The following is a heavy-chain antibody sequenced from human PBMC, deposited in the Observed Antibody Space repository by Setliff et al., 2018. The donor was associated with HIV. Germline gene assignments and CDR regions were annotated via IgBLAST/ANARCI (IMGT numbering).Heavy chain of an antibody. V-gene: IGHV1-69*05. J-gene: IGHJ3*02. CDR3: ARGPDDYGGDDGAFDI. D-gene: IGHD4-17*01. Sequence: SVKVSCKASGGTFSSYAISWVRQAPGQGLEWMGGIIPIFGTANYAQKFQGRVTITTDESTSTAYMELRSLRSEDTAVYYCARGPDDYGGDDGAFDIWGQGTMVTVSS. CDR1: GGTFSSYA. CDR2: IIPIFGTA.